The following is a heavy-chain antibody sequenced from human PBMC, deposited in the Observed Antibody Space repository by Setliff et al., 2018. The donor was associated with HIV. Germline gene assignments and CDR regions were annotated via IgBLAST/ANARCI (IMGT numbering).Heavy chain of an antibody. D-gene: IGHD3-22*01. V-gene: IGHV4-59*10. CDR1: GGSFSGYY. CDR3: ARGHLHDTSGYYLRGFDI. J-gene: IGHJ3*02. Sequence: SETLSLTCAVYGGSFSGYYWSWIRQPPGKGLEWIGRIYTSGSTNYNPSLKGRVTISPDTSKNQFSLKPTSVTAADTAVYYCARGHLHDTSGYYLRGFDIWGQGTMVTVSS. CDR2: IYTSGST.